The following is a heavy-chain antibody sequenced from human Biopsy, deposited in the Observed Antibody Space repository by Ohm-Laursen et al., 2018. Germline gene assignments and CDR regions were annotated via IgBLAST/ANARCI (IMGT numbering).Heavy chain of an antibody. CDR1: GFTFGHYA. D-gene: IGHD6-19*01. V-gene: IGHV3-33*04. Sequence: SLRLSCAASGFTFGHYAMHWVRQAPGKGLEWISLIWYDGTNEDYADSVKGRFTISRDNSKNTLYLQINTLTLEGTAFYYCARGLSSGWYGYFDVWGRGTLVTVSS. CDR3: ARGLSSGWYGYFDV. CDR2: IWYDGTNE. J-gene: IGHJ2*01.